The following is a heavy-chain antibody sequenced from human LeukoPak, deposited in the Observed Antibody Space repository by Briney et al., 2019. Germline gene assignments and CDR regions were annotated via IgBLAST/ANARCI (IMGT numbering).Heavy chain of an antibody. D-gene: IGHD3-22*01. CDR2: INPNSGGT. V-gene: IGHV1-2*02. Sequence: ASVKVSCKASGYTFTGYYMHWVRQAPGQGLEWMGWINPNSGGTNYAQKFQGRVTMTRDTSISTAYMELSRLRSDDTAVYYCARDSGSSGYYYALSAFDIWGQGTMVTVSS. CDR1: GYTFTGYY. CDR3: ARDSGSSGYYYALSAFDI. J-gene: IGHJ3*02.